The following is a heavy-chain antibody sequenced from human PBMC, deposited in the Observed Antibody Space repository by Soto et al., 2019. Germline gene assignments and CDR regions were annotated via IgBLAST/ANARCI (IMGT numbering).Heavy chain of an antibody. D-gene: IGHD1-26*01. CDR1: GGSISSSNW. CDR2: IYHSGST. CDR3: ARSQWELRPFDY. J-gene: IGHJ4*02. V-gene: IGHV4-4*02. Sequence: SETLSLTCAASGGSISSSNWWSWVHQPPGKGLEWIGEIYHSGSTNYNPSLKSRVTISVDKSKNQFSLKLSSVTAADTAVYYCARSQWELRPFDYWGQGTLVTVSS.